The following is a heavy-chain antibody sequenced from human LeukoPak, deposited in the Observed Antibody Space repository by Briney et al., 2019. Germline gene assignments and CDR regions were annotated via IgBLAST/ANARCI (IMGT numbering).Heavy chain of an antibody. V-gene: IGHV1-18*01. D-gene: IGHD2-15*01. CDR3: ARAGGYCGRISCPYYFDY. CDR2: ISAYNGNT. CDR1: GYTFTSYG. J-gene: IGHJ4*02. Sequence: ASVKVSCEASGYTFTSYGISWVRQAPGQGLEWMGWISAYNGNTNYAQKLQGRVTMTTDTSTSTAYMELSSLRSEDTAVYYCARAGGYCGRISCPYYFDYWGQGSLVAVSS.